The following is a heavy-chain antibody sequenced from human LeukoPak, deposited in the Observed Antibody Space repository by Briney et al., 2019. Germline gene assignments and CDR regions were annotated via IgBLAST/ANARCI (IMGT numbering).Heavy chain of an antibody. Sequence: SQTLSLTCTVSGGSISSGGYYWSWIRQPPGKGLEWIGYIYHSGSTYYNPSLKSRVTISVDRSKNQFSLKLSSVTAADTAVYYCARGTVKWGATHLDYWGQGTLVTVSS. CDR3: ARGTVKWGATHLDY. CDR2: IYHSGST. CDR1: GGSISSGGYY. J-gene: IGHJ4*02. D-gene: IGHD1-26*01. V-gene: IGHV4-30-2*01.